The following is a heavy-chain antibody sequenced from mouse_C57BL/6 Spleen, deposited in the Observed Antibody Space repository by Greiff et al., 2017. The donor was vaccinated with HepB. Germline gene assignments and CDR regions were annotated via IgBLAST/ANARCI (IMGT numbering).Heavy chain of an antibody. CDR2: IDPENGDT. D-gene: IGHD1-1*01. CDR1: GFNIKDDY. CDR3: TSAGYGSSYFDY. J-gene: IGHJ2*01. V-gene: IGHV14-4*01. Sequence: VHVKQSGAELVRPGASVKLSCTASGFNIKDDYMHWVKQRPEQGLEWIGWIDPENGDTEYASKFQGKATITADTSSNTAYLQLSSLTSEDTAVYYCTSAGYGSSYFDYWGQGTTLTVSS.